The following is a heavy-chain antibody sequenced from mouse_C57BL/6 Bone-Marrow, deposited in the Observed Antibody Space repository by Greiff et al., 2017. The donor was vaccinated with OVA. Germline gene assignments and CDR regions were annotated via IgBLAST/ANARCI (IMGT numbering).Heavy chain of an antibody. CDR3: AIARGYFDV. V-gene: IGHV1-81*01. CDR1: GYTFTSYG. J-gene: IGHJ1*03. Sequence: QVQLQQSGAELARPGASVKLSCKASGYTFTSYGISWVKQRPGQGLEWIGEIYPRSGNTYYNEKFKGKATLTADKSSSTAYMELRSLTSEDSAVYFCAIARGYFDVWGTGTTVTVSS. CDR2: IYPRSGNT.